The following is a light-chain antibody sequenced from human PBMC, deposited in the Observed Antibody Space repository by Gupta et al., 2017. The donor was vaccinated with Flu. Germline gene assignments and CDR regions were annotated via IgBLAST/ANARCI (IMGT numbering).Light chain of an antibody. CDR1: SSDIGGYNY. J-gene: IGLJ1*01. Sequence: HSALTQPASVSGSPGQSITISCTGTSSDIGGYNYVSLYQQHPGNPPNLMIYDVNNRPSGISVRFSGSKSGNTASLTISGLEDEDEADYYCSSYTSSSTKVFGSGTKVTVL. CDR2: DVN. CDR3: SSYTSSSTKV. V-gene: IGLV2-14*03.